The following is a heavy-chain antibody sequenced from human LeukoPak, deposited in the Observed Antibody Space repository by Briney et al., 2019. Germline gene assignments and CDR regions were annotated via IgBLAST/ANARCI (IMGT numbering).Heavy chain of an antibody. CDR2: ISYDGSNK. V-gene: IGHV3-30*18. CDR3: AKERSDGDYFCDY. J-gene: IGHJ4*02. Sequence: PGGSLRLSCAASGFSFSSYGMSWVRQAPGKGLEWVAVISYDGSNKYYADSVKGRFTISRDNSKNTLYLQMNSLRAEDTAVYYCAKERSDGDYFCDYWGQGTLVTVSS. D-gene: IGHD4-17*01. CDR1: GFSFSSYG.